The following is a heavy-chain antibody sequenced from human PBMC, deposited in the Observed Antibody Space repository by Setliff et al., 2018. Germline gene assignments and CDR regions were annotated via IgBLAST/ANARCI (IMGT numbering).Heavy chain of an antibody. D-gene: IGHD6-13*01. CDR3: ASAGHSGSWFPFDAFHI. CDR2: ISRSSTYI. J-gene: IGHJ3*02. CDR1: GFTFSGYN. Sequence: PGGSLRLSCEASGFTFSGYNMNWVRQAPGKGLEWVSSISRSSTYIYYADSMKGRFTISKDNAKNSLYLQMNSLKAEDTAVYYCASAGHSGSWFPFDAFHIWGQGTMVTVSS. V-gene: IGHV3-21*01.